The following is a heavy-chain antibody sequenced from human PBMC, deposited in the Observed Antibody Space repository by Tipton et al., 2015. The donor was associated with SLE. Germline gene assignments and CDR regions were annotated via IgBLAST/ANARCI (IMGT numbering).Heavy chain of an antibody. CDR3: ARRAFCGDDCFPFDY. Sequence: TLSLTCSVSGGSISSDYWSWVRQPPGKGLEWIGYIYDSGSTNYNPSLKSRVIISLDTSKNQVSLKLISVTAADTAIYYCARRAFCGDDCFPFDYWGHGTLVTVSS. D-gene: IGHD2-21*01. V-gene: IGHV4-59*08. J-gene: IGHJ4*01. CDR2: IYDSGST. CDR1: GGSISSDY.